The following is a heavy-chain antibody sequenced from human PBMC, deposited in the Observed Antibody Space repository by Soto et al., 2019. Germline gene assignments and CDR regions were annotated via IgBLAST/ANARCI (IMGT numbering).Heavy chain of an antibody. D-gene: IGHD3-16*01. CDR1: GASLGGFH. J-gene: IGHJ3*02. Sequence: PSETLSLTCAIYGASLGGFHWTWLRQAPGKGLEWIGELIHGGSTNYNPSLKSRVSFSLDTSKNQFSLHLMSVTAADTAVYYCERSPLGYDHVRQTWREVGDSFDIWGRGTMVTVSS. CDR2: LIHGGST. CDR3: ERSPLGYDHVRQTWREVGDSFDI. V-gene: IGHV4-34*12.